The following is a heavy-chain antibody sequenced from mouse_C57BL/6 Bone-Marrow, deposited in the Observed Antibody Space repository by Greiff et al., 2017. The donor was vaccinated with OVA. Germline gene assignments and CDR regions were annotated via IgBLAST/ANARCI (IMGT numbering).Heavy chain of an antibody. Sequence: EVKLVESGGGLVKPGGSLKLSCAASGFTFSDYGMHWVRQAPEKGLEWVAYISSGSSTIYYADTVKGRFTISRDNAKNTLFLQMTSLRSEDTAMYYCARPGYGSSTPFDYWGQGTTLTVSS. CDR3: ARPGYGSSTPFDY. CDR1: GFTFSDYG. J-gene: IGHJ2*01. V-gene: IGHV5-17*01. CDR2: ISSGSSTI. D-gene: IGHD1-1*01.